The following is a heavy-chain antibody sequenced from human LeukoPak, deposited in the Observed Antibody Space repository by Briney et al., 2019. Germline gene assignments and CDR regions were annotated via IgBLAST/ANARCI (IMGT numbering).Heavy chain of an antibody. Sequence: SETLSLTCAVSGGSITNYYWSWIRPPPGKGPEWIGCSHYTGNTNYNPSLKSRVTISVDTSKNQFSLRLSSVTAADTAVYYCARRGNFDYWGQGTLVTVSS. J-gene: IGHJ4*02. V-gene: IGHV4-59*08. CDR2: SHYTGNT. D-gene: IGHD6-13*01. CDR3: ARRGNFDY. CDR1: GGSITNYY.